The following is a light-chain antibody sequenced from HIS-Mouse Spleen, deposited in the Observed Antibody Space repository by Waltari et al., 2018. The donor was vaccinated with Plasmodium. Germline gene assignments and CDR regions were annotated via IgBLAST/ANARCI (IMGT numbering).Light chain of an antibody. CDR3: NSRDSSGNHQV. CDR2: GKN. Sequence: SSELTQDPAVSVALGQTVRITCQGDSLRSYYARWYQQKPGQDPVLFIYGKNNRPSGIPDRFSGSSSGNTASLTITGAQAEDEADYYCNSRDSSGNHQVFGGGTKLTVL. CDR1: SLRSYY. V-gene: IGLV3-19*01. J-gene: IGLJ3*02.